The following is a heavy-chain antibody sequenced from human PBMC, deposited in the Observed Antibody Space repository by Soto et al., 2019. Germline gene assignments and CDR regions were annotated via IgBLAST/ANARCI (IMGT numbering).Heavy chain of an antibody. CDR1: GDSISGFY. D-gene: IGHD6-19*01. V-gene: IGHV4-59*08. CDR2: IYYTGNT. Sequence: SETLSLTCTVSGDSISGFYWSWIRQPPGKGLEWIGYIYYTGNTNYNPSLKSRVTISVDTSKNQFSLKLRSVTATDTAMYYCKRHRGSGYPYSEYWGQGTLVTVS. J-gene: IGHJ4*02. CDR3: KRHRGSGYPYSEY.